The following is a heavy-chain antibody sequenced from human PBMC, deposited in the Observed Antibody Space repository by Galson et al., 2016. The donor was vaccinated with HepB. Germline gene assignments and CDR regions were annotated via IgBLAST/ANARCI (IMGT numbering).Heavy chain of an antibody. J-gene: IGHJ4*02. CDR3: ATKAGYTTGWGF. CDR1: RASVTSGGYY. Sequence: TLSLTCAVSRASVTSGGYYWTWFRQHPVKGLEWIGCNYNGGTSYYALSLRSRVTISVDTSKNEFSLSLNSVTAADTGVYYCATKAGYTTGWGFWGQGTLVTVSS. D-gene: IGHD6-19*01. V-gene: IGHV4-31*11. CDR2: NYNGGTS.